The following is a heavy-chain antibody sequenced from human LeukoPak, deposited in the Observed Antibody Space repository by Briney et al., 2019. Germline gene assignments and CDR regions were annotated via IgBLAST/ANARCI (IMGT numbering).Heavy chain of an antibody. CDR2: IYYSGST. Sequence: PSETLSLTCTVSGGSISSSSYYWGWIRQPPGKGLEWIGSIYYSGSTYYNPSLKSRVTMSVDTSKNQFSLKLSSVTAADTAVYYCARGPTTVTTEYFDYWGQGTLVTVSS. CDR1: GGSISSSSYY. V-gene: IGHV4-39*07. D-gene: IGHD4-17*01. CDR3: ARGPTTVTTEYFDY. J-gene: IGHJ4*02.